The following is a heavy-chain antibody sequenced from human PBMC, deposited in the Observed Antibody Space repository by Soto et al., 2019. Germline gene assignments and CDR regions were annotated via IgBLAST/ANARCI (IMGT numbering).Heavy chain of an antibody. J-gene: IGHJ6*02. CDR3: GRTTEVKRPLPTYYYYYGMDG. CDR1: GDTFSRFA. Sequence: ASVKVSCKASGDTFSRFAISWVRQAPGQGPEWMGGINPIYGTADYAQTFQGRVTITVDESTSTAYMELNSLRSEDTAVYYCGRTTEVKRPLPTYYYYYGMDGWGQGTTGTVSS. V-gene: IGHV1-69*13. D-gene: IGHD4-17*01. CDR2: INPIYGTA.